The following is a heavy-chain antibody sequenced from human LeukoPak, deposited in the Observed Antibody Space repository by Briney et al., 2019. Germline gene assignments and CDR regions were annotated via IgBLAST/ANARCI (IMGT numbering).Heavy chain of an antibody. CDR3: ARAAFIMITFGKSNWFDP. CDR2: IYHSGST. D-gene: IGHD3-16*01. V-gene: IGHV4-4*02. J-gene: IGHJ5*02. CDR1: GGSISSSNW. Sequence: SETLSLTCAVSGGSISSSNWWSWVRQPPGKGLEWIGEIYHSGSTNYNPSLKSRVTISVDKSKNQFSLKLSSVTAADTAVYYCARAAFIMITFGKSNWFDPWGQGTLVTVSS.